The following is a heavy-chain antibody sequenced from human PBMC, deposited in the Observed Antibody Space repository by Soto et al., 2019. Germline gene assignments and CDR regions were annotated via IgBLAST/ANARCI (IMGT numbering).Heavy chain of an antibody. Sequence: PGGSLRLSCAASGFTFSSYAMSRVRQAPGKGLEWVSAISGSGGSTYYADSVKGRCTISRDNSKNTLYLQMNSLRAEDTAIYYCAKEVDVTKFFDCWAQGTLVTVSS. D-gene: IGHD3-22*01. J-gene: IGHJ4*02. CDR1: GFTFSSYA. CDR2: ISGSGGST. CDR3: AKEVDVTKFFDC. V-gene: IGHV3-23*01.